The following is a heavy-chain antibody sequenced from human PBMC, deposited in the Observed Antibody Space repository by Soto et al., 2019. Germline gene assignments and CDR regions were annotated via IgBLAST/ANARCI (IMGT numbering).Heavy chain of an antibody. CDR2: MNAKSGDT. Sequence: QAHLEQSGAEVKRPGASVKVSCKASGYTFSDFDINWLRQASGQGPGWMGWMNAKSGDTFLAQRFQGKFNMTWDTSLSTAYMEVGSLTSDDTTMYYCARGNRFNYAGFDVWGQGTTVAASS. D-gene: IGHD3-16*01. CDR1: GYTFSDFD. J-gene: IGHJ6*02. CDR3: ARGNRFNYAGFDV. V-gene: IGHV1-8*01.